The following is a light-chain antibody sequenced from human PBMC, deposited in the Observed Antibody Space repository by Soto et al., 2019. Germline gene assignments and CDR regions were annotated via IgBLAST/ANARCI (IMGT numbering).Light chain of an antibody. Sequence: ETVVTQSPATLSVSPGEGAVLSCRASQSVRSYLAWYQQRPGQAPRVLIYGASTRATGIPTRFSGSGFGTEFTLTIGRLQPEDSAVYYCQQYKDWPKTFGQGTKVEI. CDR1: QSVRSY. J-gene: IGKJ1*01. CDR2: GAS. CDR3: QQYKDWPKT. V-gene: IGKV3-15*01.